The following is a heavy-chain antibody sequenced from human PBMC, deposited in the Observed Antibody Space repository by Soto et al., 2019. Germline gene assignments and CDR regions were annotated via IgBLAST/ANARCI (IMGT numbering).Heavy chain of an antibody. CDR1: GFTFSSYG. D-gene: IGHD3-22*01. J-gene: IGHJ3*02. Sequence: GGSLRLSCAASGFTFSSYGMHWVRQAPGKGLEWVAVIWYDGGNKYYADSVKGRFTISRDNSKNTLYLQMNSLRAEDTAVYYCARGGYYDSSGHDAFDIWGQGTMVTVSS. V-gene: IGHV3-33*01. CDR3: ARGGYYDSSGHDAFDI. CDR2: IWYDGGNK.